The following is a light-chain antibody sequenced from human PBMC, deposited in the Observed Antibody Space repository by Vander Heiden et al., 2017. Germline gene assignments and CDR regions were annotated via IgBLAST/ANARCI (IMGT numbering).Light chain of an antibody. Sequence: QSALTQPASVSGSPGQSISISCTGTSSDVGSYNLVSWYQQHPGKAPNLMLYEGSKRPSGVSNRFSGSKSGNTASLTISGLQAEDEADYYCCSYAGSSTLKVVFGGGTKLTVL. CDR1: SSDVGSYNL. J-gene: IGLJ2*01. CDR3: CSYAGSSTLKVV. CDR2: EGS. V-gene: IGLV2-23*01.